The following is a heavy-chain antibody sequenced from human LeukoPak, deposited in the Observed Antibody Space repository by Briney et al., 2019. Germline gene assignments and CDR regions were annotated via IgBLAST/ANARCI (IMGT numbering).Heavy chain of an antibody. CDR2: MNPNSGNT. CDR1: GYTFTSYD. Sequence: GASVKVSCKASGYTFTSYDINWVRQATGQGLERMGWMNPNSGNTGYAQKFQGRVTMTRNTSISTAYMELSSLRSEDTAVYYCAREIAVAADYYYGMDVWGQGTTVTVSS. CDR3: AREIAVAADYYYGMDV. D-gene: IGHD6-19*01. J-gene: IGHJ6*02. V-gene: IGHV1-8*01.